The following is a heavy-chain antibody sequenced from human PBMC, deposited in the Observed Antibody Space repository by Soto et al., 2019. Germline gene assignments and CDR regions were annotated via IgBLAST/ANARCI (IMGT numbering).Heavy chain of an antibody. J-gene: IGHJ1*01. CDR2: INAGNGNT. Sequence: QVQLVQSGAEVKKPGASVKVSCKASGYTFTSYAMHWVRQAPGQRLERMGWINAGNGNTKYSQKFQGRVTSTRDTSARTAYVELSSLRSEDTAVYYCARDLGGWPDDWGQGTMVTVSS. V-gene: IGHV1-3*01. CDR3: ARDLGGWPDD. D-gene: IGHD2-15*01. CDR1: GYTFTSYA.